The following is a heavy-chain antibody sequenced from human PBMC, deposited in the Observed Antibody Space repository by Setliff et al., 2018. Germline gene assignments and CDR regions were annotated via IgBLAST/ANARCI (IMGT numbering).Heavy chain of an antibody. V-gene: IGHV1-18*04. D-gene: IGHD3-10*01. CDR3: ARVESMVRGKNILRHFDY. Sequence: GASVKVSCKASGYAVTGYHIHWVRQAPGQGLEWMGWVTVYNGNTKYAQNLQGRLTLTTDISTSTAYMELGSLTTDDTAVYYCARVESMVRGKNILRHFDYWGQGIQVTVSS. J-gene: IGHJ4*02. CDR2: VTVYNGNT. CDR1: GYAVTGYH.